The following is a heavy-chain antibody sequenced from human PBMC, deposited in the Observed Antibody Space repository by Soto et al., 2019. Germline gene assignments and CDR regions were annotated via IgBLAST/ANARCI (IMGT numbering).Heavy chain of an antibody. D-gene: IGHD3-10*01. V-gene: IGHV1-69*13. CDR2: VVPIFGVT. CDR1: GGIFRSYA. J-gene: IGHJ6*02. Sequence: GASVKVSCKVSGGIFRSYAISWVRQAPGQGLEWMGGVVPIFGVTNYAQKFQGRITITADESTSTAYMELNTLRSDDTAVYYCARPNEGGYSANHHYYYALDVWGQGTTVTVS. CDR3: ARPNEGGYSANHHYYYALDV.